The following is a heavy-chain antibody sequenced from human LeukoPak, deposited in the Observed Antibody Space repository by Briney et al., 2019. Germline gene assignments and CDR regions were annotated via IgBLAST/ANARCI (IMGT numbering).Heavy chain of an antibody. V-gene: IGHV1-8*01. CDR2: MNPNSGNT. D-gene: IGHD5-18*01. CDR1: GFTFTSSD. CDR3: ARGRQDSRQFDY. J-gene: IGHJ4*02. Sequence: ASVKVSCKASGFTFTSSDINWVRQATGQGLEWMGWMNPNSGNTGYAQKFQDRVTMTRNTSISTAYMELSLLRSEDTAVYYCARGRQDSRQFDYWGQGALVTVSS.